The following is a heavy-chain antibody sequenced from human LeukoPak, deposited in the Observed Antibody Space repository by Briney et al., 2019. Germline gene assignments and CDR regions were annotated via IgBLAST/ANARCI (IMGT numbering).Heavy chain of an antibody. CDR2: ISYDGSNK. J-gene: IGHJ1*01. CDR1: GFTFSSYA. V-gene: IGHV3-30*04. D-gene: IGHD4-23*01. CDR3: ARVLGYGGNSAEYFQH. Sequence: GGSLRLSCAASGFTFSSYAMHWVRQAPGKGLEWVAVISYDGSNKYYADSVKGRFTISRDNSKNTLYLQMNSLRAEDTAVYYCARVLGYGGNSAEYFQHWGQGTLVTVSS.